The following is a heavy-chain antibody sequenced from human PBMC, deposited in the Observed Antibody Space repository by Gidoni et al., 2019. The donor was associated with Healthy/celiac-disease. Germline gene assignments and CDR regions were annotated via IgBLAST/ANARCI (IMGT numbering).Heavy chain of an antibody. J-gene: IGHJ6*02. V-gene: IGHV3-30-3*01. D-gene: IGHD6-19*01. Sequence: QVQLVESGGGVVQPGRSLRLSCSASGFPFTLYAMHWVRQAPGKGLEWVAIISYDGSNKYYADSVKGRFTISRDNSKNTLYLQMNSLRAEDTAVYYCAGDSKAVAGPKGGMDVWGQGTTVTVSS. CDR3: AGDSKAVAGPKGGMDV. CDR1: GFPFTLYA. CDR2: ISYDGSNK.